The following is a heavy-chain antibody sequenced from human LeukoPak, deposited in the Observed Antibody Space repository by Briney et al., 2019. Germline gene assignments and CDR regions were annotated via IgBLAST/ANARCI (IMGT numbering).Heavy chain of an antibody. J-gene: IGHJ4*02. CDR3: AKVSGDGTDY. CDR1: GFTFSSYA. Sequence: GGSLRLSCAASGFTFSSYAMNWVRPAPGKGLEWVSFVSGNGVTTNYADSVKGRFTTSRDNSENTLYLQMNSLRAEDTAVYHCAKVSGDGTDYWGQGTLVTVSS. V-gene: IGHV3-23*01. D-gene: IGHD3-10*01. CDR2: VSGNGVTT.